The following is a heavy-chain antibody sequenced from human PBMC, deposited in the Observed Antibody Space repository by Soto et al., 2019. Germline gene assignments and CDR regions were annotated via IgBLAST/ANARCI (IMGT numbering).Heavy chain of an antibody. CDR3: AVSDRDVRGDDYKAAEGLEI. CDR1: GGTYSNFA. CDR2: IIPLFNVA. Sequence: QVQLVQSGPEVKKPGSSVKVSCEASGGTYSNFAVNWVRQAPGQGLEWVGGIIPLFNVAKYAQKFEGRVTIVADDSTSTAYMDLSSLRSDATAVYYCAVSDRDVRGDDYKAAEGLEICGQGTEVTVSS. D-gene: IGHD4-4*01. V-gene: IGHV1-69*01. J-gene: IGHJ3*02.